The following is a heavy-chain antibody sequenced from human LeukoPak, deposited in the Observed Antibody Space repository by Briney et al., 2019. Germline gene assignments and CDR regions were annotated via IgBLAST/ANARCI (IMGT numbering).Heavy chain of an antibody. V-gene: IGHV4-59*01. J-gene: IGHJ3*02. CDR2: IYYSGST. CDR3: ARDTGDGYNSFAFDI. CDR1: GGSFSSYY. Sequence: SETLSLTCAVYGGSFSSYYWSWIRQPPGKGLEWIGYIYYSGSTNYNPSLKSRVTISVDTSKNQFSLKLSSVTAADTAVYYCARDTGDGYNSFAFDIWGQGTMVTVSS. D-gene: IGHD5-24*01.